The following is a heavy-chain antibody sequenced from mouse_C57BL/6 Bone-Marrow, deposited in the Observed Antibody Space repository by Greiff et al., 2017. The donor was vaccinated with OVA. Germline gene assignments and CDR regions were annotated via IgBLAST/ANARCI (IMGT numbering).Heavy chain of an antibody. CDR2: IYPRSGNT. Sequence: VQLQQSGAELARPGASVKLSCKASGYTFTSYGISWVKQRTGQGLEWIGEIYPRSGNTYYNEKFKGKATLTADKSSSTAYMELRSLTSEDSAVYFCARDYGSSFHYWYFDVWGTGTTVTVSS. J-gene: IGHJ1*03. D-gene: IGHD1-1*01. CDR1: GYTFTSYG. V-gene: IGHV1-81*01. CDR3: ARDYGSSFHYWYFDV.